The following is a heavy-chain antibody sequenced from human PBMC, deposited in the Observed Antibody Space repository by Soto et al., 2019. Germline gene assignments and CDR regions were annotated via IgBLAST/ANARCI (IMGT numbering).Heavy chain of an antibody. D-gene: IGHD6-19*01. J-gene: IGHJ4*02. V-gene: IGHV1-3*01. CDR1: GHTFTSYA. CDR2: INAGNGNT. CDR3: ARDLRARAVAGTSFDY. Sequence: QVQLVQSGAEVKKPGASVKVSCKASGHTFTSYAMHWVRQAPGQRLEWMGWINAGNGNTKYSQKFQGRVTITRDTSASTAYMELSSLRSEDTAVYYCARDLRARAVAGTSFDYWGQGTLVTVSS.